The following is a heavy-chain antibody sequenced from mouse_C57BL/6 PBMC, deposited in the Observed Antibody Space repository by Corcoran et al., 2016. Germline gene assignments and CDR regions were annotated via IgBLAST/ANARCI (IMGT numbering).Heavy chain of an antibody. D-gene: IGHD3-2*02. CDR3: ARQLRLSFDY. J-gene: IGHJ2*01. Sequence: QVTLKESGPGILQSSQTLSLTCSFSGFSLSTSGMGVSWIRQPSGKGLEWLAHIYWDDDKRYNPSLKSRLTISKDTSRNQVFLKITSVDTADTATYYCARQLRLSFDYWGQGTTLTVSS. V-gene: IGHV8-12*01. CDR2: IYWDDDK. CDR1: GFSLSTSGMG.